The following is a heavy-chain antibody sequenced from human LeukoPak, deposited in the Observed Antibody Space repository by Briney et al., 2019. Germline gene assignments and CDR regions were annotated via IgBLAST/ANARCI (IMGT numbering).Heavy chain of an antibody. J-gene: IGHJ4*02. V-gene: IGHV3-21*01. CDR2: ISSSSSYI. D-gene: IGHD2-21*02. CDR1: GFTFSSYS. Sequence: TGGSLRLSCAASGFTFSSYSMNWVRQAPGKGLEWVSSISSSSSYIYYADSVKGRFTISRDNAKNSLYLQMNSLRAEDTAVYYCARVGGGDSSPFDYWGQGTLVTVSS. CDR3: ARVGGGDSSPFDY.